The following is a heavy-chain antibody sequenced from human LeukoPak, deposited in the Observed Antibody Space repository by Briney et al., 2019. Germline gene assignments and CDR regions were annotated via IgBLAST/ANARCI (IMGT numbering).Heavy chain of an antibody. J-gene: IGHJ6*02. V-gene: IGHV3-11*01. CDR3: VLSGSYYTEYGLDV. D-gene: IGHD1-26*01. Sequence: KTGGSLRLSCAASGFTFSDYYMSWIRQAPVKGLEWVSYISSSGSTIYYADSVKGRLTISRDNAKNSLYLQMNSLRAEDTAVYYCVLSGSYYTEYGLDVWGQGTTVTVSS. CDR1: GFTFSDYY. CDR2: ISSSGSTI.